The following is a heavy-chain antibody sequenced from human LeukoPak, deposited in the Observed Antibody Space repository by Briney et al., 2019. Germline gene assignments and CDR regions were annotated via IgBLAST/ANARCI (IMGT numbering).Heavy chain of an antibody. CDR1: GFTFSSYE. CDR2: ISSSGSTI. CDR3: ARSVTTVS. V-gene: IGHV3-48*03. Sequence: PRGSSRLSCAASGFTFSSYEMNWVRQAPGKGLEWVSYISSSGSTIYYADSVKGRFTISRDNAKNSLYLQMNSLRAEDTAVYYCARSVTTVSWGQATMVTDSS. D-gene: IGHD4-17*01. J-gene: IGHJ5*02.